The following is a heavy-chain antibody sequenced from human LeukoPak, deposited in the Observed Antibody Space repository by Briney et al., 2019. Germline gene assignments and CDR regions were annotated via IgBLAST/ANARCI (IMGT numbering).Heavy chain of an antibody. Sequence: GGSLRLSCAASGFTFSSYGMHWVRQAPGKGLEWVAFIRHDGSNINYADSVKGRFTISRDNSKNTLYLQMNSLRAEDTAVYYCASEEGIAADGGDAFDIWGQGTMVTVSS. CDR2: IRHDGSNI. J-gene: IGHJ3*02. CDR1: GFTFSSYG. D-gene: IGHD6-13*01. V-gene: IGHV3-30*02. CDR3: ASEEGIAADGGDAFDI.